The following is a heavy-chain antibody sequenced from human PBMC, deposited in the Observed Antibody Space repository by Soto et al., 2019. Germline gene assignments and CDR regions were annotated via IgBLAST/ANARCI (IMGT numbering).Heavy chain of an antibody. V-gene: IGHV1-46*01. J-gene: IGHJ5*02. CDR2: INPSGGST. CDR1: GYTFTSYY. D-gene: IGHD2-2*01. CDR3: ARDLRSSTSKNWLDP. Sequence: ASVKVSCKASGYTFTSYYMHWVRQVPGQGLEWMGIINPSGGSTSYAQKFQGRVTMTRDTSTSTVYMELSSLRSEDTAVYYCARDLRSSTSKNWLDPWGEGTLVTFYS.